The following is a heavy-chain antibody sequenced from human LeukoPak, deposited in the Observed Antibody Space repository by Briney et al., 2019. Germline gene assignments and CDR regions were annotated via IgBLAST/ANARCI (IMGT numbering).Heavy chain of an antibody. D-gene: IGHD3-22*01. CDR3: ARDRALYDSRRGYYYTEDDY. J-gene: IGHJ4*02. CDR1: GFTFSSYS. Sequence: GGSLRLSCAASGFTFSSYSMNWVRQAPGKGLEWVSSISSSSSYIYYADSVKGRFTISRDNAKNSLYLQMNSLRADDTAVYFCARDRALYDSRRGYYYTEDDYWGQGTLVTVSS. CDR2: ISSSSSYI. V-gene: IGHV3-21*01.